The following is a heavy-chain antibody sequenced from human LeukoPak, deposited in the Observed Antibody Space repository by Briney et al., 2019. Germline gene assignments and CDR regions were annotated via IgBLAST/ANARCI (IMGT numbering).Heavy chain of an antibody. V-gene: IGHV3-23*01. CDR2: ISVSSANT. Sequence: PGGSLRLSCAASGFTFSSYAMEWVRQAPGKGLEWVSRISVSSANTYYIDSVKGRFTVSRDNSKNTLYLQMNSLRAEDTAEYYCAKVATTWTIDYWGQGTLVTVSS. J-gene: IGHJ4*02. CDR3: AKVATTWTIDY. CDR1: GFTFSSYA. D-gene: IGHD3/OR15-3a*01.